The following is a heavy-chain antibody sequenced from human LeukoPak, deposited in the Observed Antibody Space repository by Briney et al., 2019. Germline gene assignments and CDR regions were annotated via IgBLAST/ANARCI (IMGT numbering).Heavy chain of an antibody. CDR3: AREGVWRQQLVDYYYGMDV. V-gene: IGHV3-74*01. Sequence: GGSLRLSCAASGFTFSSYAMHWARQAPGKGLVWVSRINSDGSSTSYADSVKGRFTISRDNAKNTLYLQMNSLRAEDTAVYYCAREGVWRQQLVDYYYGMDVWGQGTTVTVSS. CDR2: INSDGSST. CDR1: GFTFSSYA. D-gene: IGHD6-13*01. J-gene: IGHJ6*02.